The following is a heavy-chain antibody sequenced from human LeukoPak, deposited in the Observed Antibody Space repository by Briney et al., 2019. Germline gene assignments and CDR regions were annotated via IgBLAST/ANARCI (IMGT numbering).Heavy chain of an antibody. CDR1: GFTFSSYG. CDR2: ISYDGSNK. Sequence: GGSLRLSCAASGFTFSSYGMHWVRQAPGRGLEWVAVISYDGSNKYYADSVKGRFTISRDNSKNTLYLQMNSLRAEDTAVYYCARERGYSGYAYDYWGQGTPVTVSS. D-gene: IGHD5-12*01. V-gene: IGHV3-30*03. J-gene: IGHJ4*02. CDR3: ARERGYSGYAYDY.